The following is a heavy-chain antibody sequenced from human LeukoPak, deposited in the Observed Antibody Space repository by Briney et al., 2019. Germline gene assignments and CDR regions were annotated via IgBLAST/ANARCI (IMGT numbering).Heavy chain of an antibody. CDR2: INTNTGNP. CDR3: ARGAITMEEFNWYFDL. D-gene: IGHD3-10*01. CDR1: GYTFTSYD. J-gene: IGHJ2*01. Sequence: ASVKVSCKASGYTFTSYDINWVRQAPGQGLEWMGWINTNTGNPTYAQGFTGRFVFSLDTSVSTAYLQISSLKAEDTAVYYCARGAITMEEFNWYFDLWGRGTLVTVSS. V-gene: IGHV7-4-1*02.